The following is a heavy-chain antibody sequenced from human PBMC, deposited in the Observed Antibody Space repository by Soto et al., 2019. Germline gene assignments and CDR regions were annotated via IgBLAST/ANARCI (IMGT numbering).Heavy chain of an antibody. V-gene: IGHV5-51*01. CDR1: GYDFSTFW. Sequence: GESLKISCNASGYDFSTFWIAWVRQMPGRGLEWMGVIYPDDSDVTYSPSFQGQVTISVDKSMTTAYLHWSSLRASDTATYSCGRRRNAGWFDPWGRGTTVTFSS. J-gene: IGHJ5*02. CDR3: GRRRNAGWFDP. CDR2: IYPDDSDV.